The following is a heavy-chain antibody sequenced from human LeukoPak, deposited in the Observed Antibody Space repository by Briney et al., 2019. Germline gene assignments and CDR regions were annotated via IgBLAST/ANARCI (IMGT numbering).Heavy chain of an antibody. Sequence: SETLSLTCTVSGGSISSYYWSWIRQPPGKGLEWIGYIYYSGSTNYNPSLKSRVTISVDTSKNQFSLKLSSVTVADTAVYYCARVRVGFGESMVDYWGQGTLVTVSS. CDR2: IYYSGST. J-gene: IGHJ4*02. CDR3: ARVRVGFGESMVDY. CDR1: GGSISSYY. D-gene: IGHD3-10*01. V-gene: IGHV4-59*01.